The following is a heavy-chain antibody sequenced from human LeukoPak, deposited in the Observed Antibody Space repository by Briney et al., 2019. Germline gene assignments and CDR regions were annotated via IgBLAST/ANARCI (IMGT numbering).Heavy chain of an antibody. J-gene: IGHJ6*03. D-gene: IGHD1-14*01. CDR3: ARASITYYYYYYMGV. V-gene: IGHV4-59*01. CDR2: MYYSGST. Sequence: MYYSGSTNYNPSLKSRVTISVDTSKNQFSLKLSSVTAADTAVYYCARASITYYYYYYMGVWGKGTTVTVSS.